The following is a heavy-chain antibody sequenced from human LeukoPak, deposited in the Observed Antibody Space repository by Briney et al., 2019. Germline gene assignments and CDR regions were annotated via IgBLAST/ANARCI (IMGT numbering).Heavy chain of an antibody. J-gene: IGHJ4*02. CDR2: IYHSGST. Sequence: SQTLSLTCAVSGGSISSGGDSWSWIRQPPGKGLEWIGYIYHSGSTYYNPSLKSRVTISVDRSKNQFSLKLSSVTTADTAVYYCARAPYDFWSGYSILAFDYWGQGTLVTVSS. CDR3: ARAPYDFWSGYSILAFDY. CDR1: GGSISSGGDS. D-gene: IGHD3-3*01. V-gene: IGHV4-30-2*01.